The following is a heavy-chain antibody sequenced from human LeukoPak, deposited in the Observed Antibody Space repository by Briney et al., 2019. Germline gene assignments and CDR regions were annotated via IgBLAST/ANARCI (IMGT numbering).Heavy chain of an antibody. D-gene: IGHD6-19*01. CDR2: ISSSSSYI. V-gene: IGHV3-21*01. CDR3: ARAVAGLRHFDY. Sequence: AGGSLRLSCAASGFTFSSYSMNWVRQAPGKGLEWVSSISSSSSYIYYADSVKGRFTISRDNAKNSLYLQMNSLRAEDTAVYYCARAVAGLRHFDYWGQGTLVTVSS. J-gene: IGHJ4*02. CDR1: GFTFSSYS.